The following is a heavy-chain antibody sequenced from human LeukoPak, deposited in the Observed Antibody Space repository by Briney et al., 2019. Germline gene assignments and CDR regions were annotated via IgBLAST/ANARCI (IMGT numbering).Heavy chain of an antibody. V-gene: IGHV3-23*01. CDR3: AKVSLGGVIVN. CDR1: GFTFSSYS. D-gene: IGHD3-16*02. Sequence: GGSLRLSCAASGFTFSSYSMNWVRQAPGKGLEWVSAISGSGGSTYYADSVKGRFTISRDNSKNTLYLQMNSLRAEDTAVYYCAKVSLGGVIVNWGQGTLVTVSS. CDR2: ISGSGGST. J-gene: IGHJ4*02.